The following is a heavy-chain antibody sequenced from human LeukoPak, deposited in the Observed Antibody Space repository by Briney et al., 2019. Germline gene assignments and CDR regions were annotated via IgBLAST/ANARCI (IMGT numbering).Heavy chain of an antibody. J-gene: IGHJ3*02. Sequence: GGSLRLSCAASGFTFDDYAMHWVRQAPGKGLEWVSGISWNSGSIGYADSVKGRFTISRDNAKNSLYLQMNSLRAEDTALYYCAKDITMVQGVIPDAFDIWGQGTVVTVSS. V-gene: IGHV3-9*01. CDR1: GFTFDDYA. D-gene: IGHD3-10*01. CDR3: AKDITMVQGVIPDAFDI. CDR2: ISWNSGSI.